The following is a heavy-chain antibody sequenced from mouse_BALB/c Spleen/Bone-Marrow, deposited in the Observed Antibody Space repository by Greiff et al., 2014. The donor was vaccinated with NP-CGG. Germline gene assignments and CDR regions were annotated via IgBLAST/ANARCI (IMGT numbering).Heavy chain of an antibody. D-gene: IGHD1-1*01. CDR2: IWGGGIT. V-gene: IGHV2-6-5*01. Sequence: QVQLKESGPGLVAPSQSLSITCTVSGFSLTDYGVSWIRQPPGKGLEWLGVIWGGGITYYNSTLKSRLSISKDHSKSQVFFKMXXXXTDXTAMYYCAKHDTTVVLDYWGQGTTLTVSS. CDR3: AKHDTTVVLDY. J-gene: IGHJ2*01. CDR1: GFSLTDYG.